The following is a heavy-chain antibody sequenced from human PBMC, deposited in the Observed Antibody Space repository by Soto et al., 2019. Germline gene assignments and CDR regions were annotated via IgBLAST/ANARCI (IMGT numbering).Heavy chain of an antibody. CDR3: VRTTYFSDSSGYTRCFDY. CDR2: SRDKAQGYST. J-gene: IGHJ4*02. CDR1: VFTLSDHY. V-gene: IGHV3-72*01. Sequence: CGCLSFSYECSVFTLSDHYSDWVLQSPGKGLYLVGRSRDKAQGYSTAYAASVKGRSTTSRDESKNSVYLQMNSLKTEDTAVYYCVRTTYFSDSSGYTRCFDYWGQGTLVTVSS. D-gene: IGHD3-22*01.